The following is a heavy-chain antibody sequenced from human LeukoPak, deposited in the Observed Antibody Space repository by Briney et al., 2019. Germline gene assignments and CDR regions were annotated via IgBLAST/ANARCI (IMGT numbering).Heavy chain of an antibody. CDR1: GFTFSGYA. V-gene: IGHV3-23*01. CDR3: AKDCRSGGSCSDY. J-gene: IGHJ4*02. Sequence: QPGGSLRLSCAASGFTFSGYAMSWVRQAPGRGLEWVSTISGSGDITYYADSVKGRLTISRDNSKITLYLQMNSLRAEDTAVYYCAKDCRSGGSCSDYWGQGTLVTVSS. D-gene: IGHD2-15*01. CDR2: ISGSGDIT.